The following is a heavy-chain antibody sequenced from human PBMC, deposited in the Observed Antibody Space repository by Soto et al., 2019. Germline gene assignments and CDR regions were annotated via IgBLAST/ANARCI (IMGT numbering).Heavy chain of an antibody. V-gene: IGHV3-23*01. CDR3: AKIPITIFGVVIIPYYYYMDV. Sequence: EVQLLESGGGLVQPGGSLRLSCAASGFTFSSYAMSWVRQAPGKGREGVSAISGSGGSTYYADSVKGRFTISRDNSKNTLYLQMNSLRAEDTAVYYCAKIPITIFGVVIIPYYYYMDVWGKGTTVTVSS. D-gene: IGHD3-3*01. CDR1: GFTFSSYA. J-gene: IGHJ6*03. CDR2: ISGSGGST.